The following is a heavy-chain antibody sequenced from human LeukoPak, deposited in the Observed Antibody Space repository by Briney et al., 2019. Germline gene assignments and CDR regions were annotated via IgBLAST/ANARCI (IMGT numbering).Heavy chain of an antibody. CDR3: AKPVPGSGWSLDY. CDR1: GFTFSSYA. J-gene: IGHJ4*02. CDR2: ISYDGSNK. V-gene: IGHV3-30*18. Sequence: PGGSLRLTCAASGFTFSSYAMSWVRQAPGKGLEWVAVISYDGSNKYYADSVKGRFTISRDNSKNTLYLQMNSLRAEDTAVYYCAKPVPGSGWSLDYWGQGTLVTVSS. D-gene: IGHD6-19*01.